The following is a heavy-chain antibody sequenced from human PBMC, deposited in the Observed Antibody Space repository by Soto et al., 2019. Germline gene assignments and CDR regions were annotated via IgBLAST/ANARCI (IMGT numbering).Heavy chain of an antibody. CDR1: GGSFSGYY. V-gene: IGHV4-34*01. J-gene: IGHJ4*02. CDR2: INHSGST. CDR3: ARLSRGPPPHDY. Sequence: QVQLQQWGAGLLKPSETLSLTCAVYGGSFSGYYWSWIRQPPGKGLEWIGEINHSGSTNYNPSLKGRVTLSVDTSKNQFPLKLSSVTAADTAVYYCARLSRGPPPHDYRGQGTLVTVSS.